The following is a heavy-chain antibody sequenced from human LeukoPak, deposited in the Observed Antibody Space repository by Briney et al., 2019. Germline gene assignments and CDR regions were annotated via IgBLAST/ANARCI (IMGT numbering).Heavy chain of an antibody. CDR3: ARGGQSYGSGSYYSYYFDY. J-gene: IGHJ4*02. CDR2: IYSGDST. CDR1: GFTVSRNY. V-gene: IGHV3-53*01. Sequence: GGSLRLSCAASGFTVSRNYTNWVRQAPGKGLEWVSVIYSGDSTYYADSVRGRFALSRDNSKNTLYLQMNILRAEDTAMYYCARGGQSYGSGSYYSYYFDYWGQGTLVTVSS. D-gene: IGHD3-10*01.